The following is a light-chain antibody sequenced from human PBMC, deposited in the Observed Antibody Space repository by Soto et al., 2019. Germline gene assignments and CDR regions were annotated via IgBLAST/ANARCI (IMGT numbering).Light chain of an antibody. Sequence: DLQLTQSPPSLTASVGDGVTITCQASQDITNYLNWYQHKSGKSPKLLIFDAANLEAGVPSRFSGRGSGTQFTFTISSLQPEDVATYYCQQYENHPLTFGGGTKVE. CDR3: QQYENHPLT. J-gene: IGKJ4*01. V-gene: IGKV1-33*01. CDR1: QDITNY. CDR2: DAA.